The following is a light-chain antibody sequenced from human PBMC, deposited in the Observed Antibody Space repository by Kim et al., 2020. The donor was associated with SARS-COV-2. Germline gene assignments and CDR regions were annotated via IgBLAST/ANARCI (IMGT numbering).Light chain of an antibody. Sequence: VSPGKTATMTCAGYKLGDKFVCWYQQKPGQSTALIMYQDNKRPSGIPERFSGSNSGNTATLTISGTQTMDEADYYCQAWDSTFYVFGTGTKVTVL. J-gene: IGLJ1*01. CDR1: KLGDKF. CDR2: QDN. V-gene: IGLV3-1*01. CDR3: QAWDSTFYV.